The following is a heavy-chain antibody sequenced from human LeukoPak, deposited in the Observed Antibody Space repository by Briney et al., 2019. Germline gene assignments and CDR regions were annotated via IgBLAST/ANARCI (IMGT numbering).Heavy chain of an antibody. D-gene: IGHD3-10*01. J-gene: IGHJ6*02. CDR3: ARDHSYYFGSQTSTLDV. CDR1: GASISTGGFY. Sequence: PSQTLSLTCTISGASISTGGFYWTWIRQPPGEGLEWIGYFYYTGSVDYNASLKSRLTISLDTSKNRFSLKLNSVTAADTAVYYCARDHSYYFGSQTSTLDVWGQGTAVTVSS. CDR2: FYYTGSV. V-gene: IGHV4-31*03.